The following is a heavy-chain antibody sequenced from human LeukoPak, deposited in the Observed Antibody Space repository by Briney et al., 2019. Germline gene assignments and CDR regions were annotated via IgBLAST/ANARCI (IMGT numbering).Heavy chain of an antibody. Sequence: GASVKVSCKASGYTFTRYYMNWVRQAPGQGLEWMGIINPSGGSTNYAQKFQGRATMTRDTSTSTIYMEVSSLRSEDTAVYYCAISFRAVNWFDPWGQGTLVTVSS. V-gene: IGHV1-46*01. CDR2: INPSGGST. J-gene: IGHJ5*02. CDR1: GYTFTRYY. D-gene: IGHD3-10*01. CDR3: AISFRAVNWFDP.